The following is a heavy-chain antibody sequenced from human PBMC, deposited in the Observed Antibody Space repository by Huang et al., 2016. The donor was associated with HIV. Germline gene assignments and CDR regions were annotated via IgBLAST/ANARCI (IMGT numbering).Heavy chain of an antibody. D-gene: IGHD3-3*01. V-gene: IGHV3-48*02. CDR1: GFTFRSYS. CDR3: TIGIRYFRVVAYFDY. CDR2: ISNSSSTI. J-gene: IGHJ4*02. Sequence: EVQLVESGGGLVQPGGSMRLSCAAYGFTFRSYSMNWICKDPGKVLGCVSYISNSSSTIYYAGSGKGRFTNSRDNAKNSLVQQRNSPRDEDTACYYCTIGIRYFRVVAYFDYWGQGALVTVSS.